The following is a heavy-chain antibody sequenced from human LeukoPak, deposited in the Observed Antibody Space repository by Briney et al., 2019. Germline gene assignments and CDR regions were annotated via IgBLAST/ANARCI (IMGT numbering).Heavy chain of an antibody. V-gene: IGHV1-2*02. J-gene: IGHJ6*03. CDR3: ARGVTARGFYYYMDI. D-gene: IGHD2-21*02. CDR2: INPTSGGT. CDR1: GYTFTTYY. Sequence: ASVKVSCKASGYTFTTYYMHWLRQAPGQGLEWMGWINPTSGGTNYAQKFQGRVAMTRDTSISTAYMELSRLRSDDTAVYSCARGVTARGFYYYMDIWGRGTTVTISS.